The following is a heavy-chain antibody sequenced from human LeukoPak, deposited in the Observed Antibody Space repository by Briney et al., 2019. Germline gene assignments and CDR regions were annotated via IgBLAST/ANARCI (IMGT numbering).Heavy chain of an antibody. CDR2: IYYSGST. CDR1: GGSISSSSYY. CDR3: ARYYDSSGYSFDY. D-gene: IGHD3-22*01. Sequence: SETLSLTCTASGGSISSSSYYWGWIRQPPGKGLEWIGSIYYSGSTYYNPSLKSRVTISVDTSKNQFSLKLSSVTAADTAVYYCARYYDSSGYSFDYWGQGTLVTVSS. J-gene: IGHJ4*02. V-gene: IGHV4-39*01.